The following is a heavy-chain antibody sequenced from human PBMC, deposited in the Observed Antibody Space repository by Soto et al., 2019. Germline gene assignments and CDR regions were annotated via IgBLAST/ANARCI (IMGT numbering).Heavy chain of an antibody. CDR2: FYRGGST. V-gene: IGHV3-53*05. D-gene: IGHD2-21*01. CDR1: GFSVSDSS. CDR3: TRAQELLPKY. Sequence: PGGSLRLSCEVSGFSVSDSSMSWVRQAPGKGLEWVSVFYRGGSTDYADSVKGRGTVPRDTFKNTLFLQMDSLTSEDTAVYFCTRAQELLPKYWGQGTQVTVSS. J-gene: IGHJ1*01.